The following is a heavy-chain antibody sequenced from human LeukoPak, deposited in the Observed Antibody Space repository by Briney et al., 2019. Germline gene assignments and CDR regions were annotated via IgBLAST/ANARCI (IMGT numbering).Heavy chain of an antibody. CDR3: ARDVTVTTDNSLDP. V-gene: IGHV3-21*01. J-gene: IGHJ5*02. CDR2: ISSSSSYI. D-gene: IGHD4-17*01. CDR1: GVTFSSYS. Sequence: GGSLRLSCAASGVTFSSYSMNWVRQAPGKGLEWVSSISSSSSYIYYADSVKGRFTISRDNAKNSLYLQMNSLRAEDTALYYCARDVTVTTDNSLDPWGQGTLVTVSS.